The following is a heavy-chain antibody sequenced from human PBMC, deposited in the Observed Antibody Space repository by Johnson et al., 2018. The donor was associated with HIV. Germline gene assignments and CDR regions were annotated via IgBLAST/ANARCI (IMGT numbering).Heavy chain of an antibody. CDR2: IWYDGSNK. V-gene: IGHV3-30*19. D-gene: IGHD6-13*01. CDR1: GFTFSSYG. J-gene: IGHJ3*02. CDR3: ASVGQLARTHAVGI. Sequence: QVQLVESGGGVVQPGRSLRLSCAASGFTFSSYGMHWVRQAPGKGLEWVAVIWYDGSNKYYADSVKGRFTISRDNSKNTLYLQMNSLRAEDTAAYSCASVGQLARTHAVGIWGQGTMVTVSS.